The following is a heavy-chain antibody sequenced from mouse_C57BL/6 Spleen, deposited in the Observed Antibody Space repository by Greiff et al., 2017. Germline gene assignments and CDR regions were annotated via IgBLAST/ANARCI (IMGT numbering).Heavy chain of an antibody. D-gene: IGHD1-1*01. CDR1: GYAFTNYL. CDR2: INPGSGGT. Sequence: VKLMESGAELVRPGTSVKVSCKASGYAFTNYLIEWVKQRPGQGLEWIGVINPGSGGTNYNEKFKGKATLTADKSSSTAYMQLSSLTSEDSAVYFCARGSYGSSYRYFDYWGQGTTLTVSS. J-gene: IGHJ2*01. CDR3: ARGSYGSSYRYFDY. V-gene: IGHV1-54*01.